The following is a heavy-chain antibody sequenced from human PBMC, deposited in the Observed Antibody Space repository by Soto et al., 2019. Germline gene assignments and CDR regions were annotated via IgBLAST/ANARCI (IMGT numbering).Heavy chain of an antibody. J-gene: IGHJ4*02. V-gene: IGHV4-59*01. CDR3: ARSPYYYDSSGYYEVFDY. CDR1: GGSISSYY. D-gene: IGHD3-22*01. Sequence: SETLSLTCTVSGGSISSYYWSWIRQPPGKGLEWIGYIYYSGSTNYNPSLKSRVTISVDTSKNQFSLKLSSVTAADTAVYYCARSPYYYDSSGYYEVFDYWGQGTLITVSS. CDR2: IYYSGST.